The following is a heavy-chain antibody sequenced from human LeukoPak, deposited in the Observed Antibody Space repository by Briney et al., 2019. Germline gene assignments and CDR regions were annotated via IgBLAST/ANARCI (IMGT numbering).Heavy chain of an antibody. CDR2: INQDGTEK. CDR3: ARFIAAPYYFDY. CDR1: GFTFTTYW. D-gene: IGHD6-13*01. Sequence: GGSLRLSCAASGFTFTTYWMSWVRQLPGKGLEWVANINQDGTEKYYVDSVKGRFTISRDNSKNTLYLQMNSLRAEDTAVYYCARFIAAPYYFDYWGRGTLVTVSS. V-gene: IGHV3-7*01. J-gene: IGHJ4*02.